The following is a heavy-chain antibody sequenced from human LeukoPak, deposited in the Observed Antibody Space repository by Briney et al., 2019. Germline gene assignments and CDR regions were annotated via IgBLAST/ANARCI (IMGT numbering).Heavy chain of an antibody. CDR2: IYTSGST. J-gene: IGHJ3*02. V-gene: IGHV4-4*07. D-gene: IGHD6-19*01. CDR3: ARSIAVAGASPKDAFNI. Sequence: SETLSLTCTVSGGSISSYYWSWIRQPPGKGLEWIGRIYTSGSTNYNPSLKSRVTMSVDTSKNQFSLKLSSVTAADTAVYYCARSIAVAGASPKDAFNIWGQGTMVTVSS. CDR1: GGSISSYY.